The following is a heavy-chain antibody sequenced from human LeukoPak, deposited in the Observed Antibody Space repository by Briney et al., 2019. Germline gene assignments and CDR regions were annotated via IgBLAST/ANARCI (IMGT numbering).Heavy chain of an antibody. V-gene: IGHV3-48*03. Sequence: GGSLRLSCVASGFTFSSYEMNWVRQAPGKGPEWVSYISSSGSTIYYADSVKGRFTISRDNAKNSLYLQMNSLRAEDTAVYYCARGGRITMIVVVRHFDYWGQGTLVTVSS. D-gene: IGHD3-22*01. CDR3: ARGGRITMIVVVRHFDY. CDR2: ISSSGSTI. CDR1: GFTFSSYE. J-gene: IGHJ4*02.